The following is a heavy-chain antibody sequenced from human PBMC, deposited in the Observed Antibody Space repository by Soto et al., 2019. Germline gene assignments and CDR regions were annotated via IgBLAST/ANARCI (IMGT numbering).Heavy chain of an antibody. V-gene: IGHV3-21*01. CDR1: GFTFSSYS. J-gene: IGHJ3*02. Sequence: GGSLRLSCAASGFTFSSYSMNWVRQAPGKGLEWGSSMSSSSSYIDYADSVKGRFTISRDNAKNSLYLQMNSLRAEDTAVYYCARARTGYYDAFDIWGQGTMVTVSS. CDR3: ARARTGYYDAFDI. CDR2: MSSSSSYI. D-gene: IGHD3-9*01.